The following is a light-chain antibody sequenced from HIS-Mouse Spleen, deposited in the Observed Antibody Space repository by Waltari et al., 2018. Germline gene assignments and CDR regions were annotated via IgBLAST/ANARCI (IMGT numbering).Light chain of an antibody. CDR2: EDS. CDR1: TIGTKS. V-gene: IGLV3-21*02. J-gene: IGLJ2*01. CDR3: QVWDSSSDHVV. Sequence: SYLLTQPPSVSVDPGPPAGITCGGTTIGTKSVHRYQQKPGQAPVLVVYEDSDRPSGIPERFSGSNSGNTATLTISRVEAGDEADYYCQVWDSSSDHVVFGGGTKLTVL.